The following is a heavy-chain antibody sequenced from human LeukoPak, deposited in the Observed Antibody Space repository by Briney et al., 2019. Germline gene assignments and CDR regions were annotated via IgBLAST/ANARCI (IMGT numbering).Heavy chain of an antibody. CDR2: INPYSGAT. D-gene: IGHD6-6*01. V-gene: IGHV1-2*02. CDR1: VYTSTDFY. Sequence: ALAKVSCQASVYTSTDFYLNWGRQAPGRGLEWMGWINPYSGATMNAQRFQDRVTLTWDTSIRTGYMELARLTSDDTAVYYCATGSITHTRDPWGQGTLVTVSS. J-gene: IGHJ5*02. CDR3: ATGSITHTRDP.